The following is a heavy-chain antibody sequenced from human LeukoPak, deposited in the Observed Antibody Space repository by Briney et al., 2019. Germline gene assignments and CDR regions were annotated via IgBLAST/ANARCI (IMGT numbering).Heavy chain of an antibody. V-gene: IGHV5-51*01. D-gene: IGHD4-11*01. Sequence: GESLKISCKASGYSFSSYCIGWVRHMPGKGLEWMAIIYPGDSDPRYTPSFRGQVTISADKSISTAYLQWSSLKASDTAMYYCARGATVSTLDYWGQGTLVTVS. J-gene: IGHJ4*02. CDR3: ARGATVSTLDY. CDR2: IYPGDSDP. CDR1: GYSFSSYC.